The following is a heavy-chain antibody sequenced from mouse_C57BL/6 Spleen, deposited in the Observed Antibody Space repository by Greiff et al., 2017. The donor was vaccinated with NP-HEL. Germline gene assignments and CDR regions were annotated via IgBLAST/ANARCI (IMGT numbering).Heavy chain of an antibody. CDR1: GFTFSSYA. Sequence: EVKLVESGGGLVKPGGSPKLSCAASGFTFSSYAMSWVRQTPEKRLEWVATISDGGSYTYYPDNVKGRFTISRDNAKNNLYLQMSHLKSEDTAMYYCARDRPSYYGSSYDYAMDYWGQGTSVTVSS. D-gene: IGHD1-1*01. CDR2: ISDGGSYT. J-gene: IGHJ4*01. CDR3: ARDRPSYYGSSYDYAMDY. V-gene: IGHV5-4*01.